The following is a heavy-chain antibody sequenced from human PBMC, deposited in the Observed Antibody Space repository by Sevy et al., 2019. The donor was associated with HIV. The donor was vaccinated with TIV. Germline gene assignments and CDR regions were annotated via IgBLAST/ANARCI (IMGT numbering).Heavy chain of an antibody. J-gene: IGHJ6*02. CDR2: ISSSSTI. CDR3: ARDPLQYCSSTSCYDDYYYYYGMDV. CDR1: GFTFSSYS. V-gene: IGHV3-48*01. Sequence: GGSLRLSCAASGFTFSSYSMNWVRQAPGKGLEWVSYISSSSTIYYADSVKGRFTISRDNAKNSLYLQMNSLRAEDTAVYYCARDPLQYCSSTSCYDDYYYYYGMDVWGQGTTVTVSS. D-gene: IGHD2-2*01.